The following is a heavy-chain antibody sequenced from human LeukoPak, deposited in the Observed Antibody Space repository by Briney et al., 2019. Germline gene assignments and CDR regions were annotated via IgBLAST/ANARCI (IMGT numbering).Heavy chain of an antibody. D-gene: IGHD6-19*01. CDR3: AREGGLIAVANYFDY. CDR2: INHSGST. V-gene: IGHV4-34*01. CDR1: GGSFSGYY. J-gene: IGHJ4*02. Sequence: SETLSLTCAVYGGSFSGYYWSWIRQPPGKGLEWIGEINHSGSTNYNPSLTSRVTISVDTSKNQFSLKLSSVTAADTAVYYCAREGGLIAVANYFDYWGQGTLVTVSS.